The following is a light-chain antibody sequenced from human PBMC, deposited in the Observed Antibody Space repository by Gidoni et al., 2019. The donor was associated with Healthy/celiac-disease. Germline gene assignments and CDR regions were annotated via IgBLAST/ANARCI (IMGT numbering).Light chain of an antibody. CDR3: QAWDSSTPYV. J-gene: IGLJ1*01. CDR2: QDS. V-gene: IGLV3-1*01. CDR1: KLGDKY. Sequence: YELTQPPAVSVSPGQTASITCSGDKLGDKYACWYQQKPGQSPVLVIYQDSKRPSGIPERFSGSNSGNTATLTISGTQAMDEADYYCQAWDSSTPYVFGTGTKVTVL.